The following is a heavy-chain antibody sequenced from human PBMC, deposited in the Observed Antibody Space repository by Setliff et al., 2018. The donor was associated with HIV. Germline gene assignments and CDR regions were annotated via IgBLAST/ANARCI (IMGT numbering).Heavy chain of an antibody. CDR1: GFTFSTYT. V-gene: IGHV3-21*01. CDR2: ISYSSTYI. Sequence: PGGSLRLSCAASGFTFSTYTMNWVRQAPGKGLEWVSSISYSSTYIYYADSVKGRFTISRDNAKNSLYLQMNSLRDEDAAVYYCASSPSWGTYRYGLDYWGQGTLVTVS. J-gene: IGHJ4*02. CDR3: ASSPSWGTYRYGLDY. D-gene: IGHD3-16*02.